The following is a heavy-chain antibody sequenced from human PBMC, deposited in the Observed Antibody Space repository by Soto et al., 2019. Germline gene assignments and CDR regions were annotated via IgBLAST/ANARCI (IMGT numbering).Heavy chain of an antibody. CDR1: GYTFTSYG. D-gene: IGHD2-8*01. CDR2: ISAYNGNT. J-gene: IGHJ4*02. V-gene: IGHV1-18*01. CDR3: ARDMEAGIGVLMVYAIGFDD. Sequence: VASVKVSCKASGYTFTSYGISWVRQAPGQGLEWMGWISAYNGNTNYAQKLQGRVTMTTDTSTSTAYMELRSLRSDDTAVYYCARDMEAGIGVLMVYAIGFDDCGQGALVTVSS.